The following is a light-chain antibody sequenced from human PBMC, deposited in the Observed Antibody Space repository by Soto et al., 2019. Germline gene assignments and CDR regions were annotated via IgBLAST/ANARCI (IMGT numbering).Light chain of an antibody. Sequence: QSLLTQPASVFGCPGQSITISCTGTSSDVGSYNLVSWYQQHPGKAPKLMIYEVSKRPSGVSNRFSGSKSGNTASLTISGLQAEDEADYYCCSYAGSSPFVFGTGTKVTVL. CDR3: CSYAGSSPFV. J-gene: IGLJ1*01. CDR2: EVS. V-gene: IGLV2-23*02. CDR1: SSDVGSYNL.